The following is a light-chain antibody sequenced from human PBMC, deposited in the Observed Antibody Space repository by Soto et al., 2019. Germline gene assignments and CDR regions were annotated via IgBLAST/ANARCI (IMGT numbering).Light chain of an antibody. CDR1: QSVSSNF. Sequence: EIVLTQPPGTLSLSPGERATLSCRASQSVSSNFLAWYQQKPGQAPRLLIYGASNRATGIPDRFSGSGSGTDFTLTISSLQSEDFAVYYCQQYNNCPKTFGQGTKVDIK. CDR3: QQYNNCPKT. V-gene: IGKV3-20*01. CDR2: GAS. J-gene: IGKJ1*01.